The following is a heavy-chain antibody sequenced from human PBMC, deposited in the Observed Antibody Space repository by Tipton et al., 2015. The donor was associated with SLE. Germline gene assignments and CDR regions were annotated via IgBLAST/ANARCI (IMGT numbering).Heavy chain of an antibody. Sequence: LRLSCTVSGGSISSSSYYWGWIRQPPGKGLEWIGSIYYSGSTYYNPSLKSRVTISVDTSKNQFSLKLSSVTAADTAVYYCARIVAAAGTRYFDYWGQGTLVTFSS. D-gene: IGHD6-13*01. CDR1: GGSISSSSYY. CDR3: ARIVAAAGTRYFDY. CDR2: IYYSGST. J-gene: IGHJ4*02. V-gene: IGHV4-39*07.